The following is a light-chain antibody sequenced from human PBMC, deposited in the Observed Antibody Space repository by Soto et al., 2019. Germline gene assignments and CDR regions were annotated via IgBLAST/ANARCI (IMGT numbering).Light chain of an antibody. V-gene: IGKV3-11*01. CDR2: DAF. J-gene: IGKJ4*01. CDR1: QSVSDF. Sequence: EIVLTQSPATLSLSPGERATLSCRASQSVSDFIAWYQQKPGQAPRLLIYDAFHRATGIPARFRGSGSGTDFTLTISSLEPEDFAVSYCQQRSNWPTLGGGTKVDIK. CDR3: QQRSNWPT.